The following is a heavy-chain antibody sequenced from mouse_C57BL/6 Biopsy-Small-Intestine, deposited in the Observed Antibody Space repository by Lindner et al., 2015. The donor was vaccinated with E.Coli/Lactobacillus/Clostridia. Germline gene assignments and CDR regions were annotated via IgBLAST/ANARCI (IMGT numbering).Heavy chain of an antibody. CDR3: TTRTYDYAWFAY. Sequence: VQLQESGAELVKPGASVKLSCTASGFNIKDYYIHWVKQRTEQGLEWIGWIDPENGDTEYASKFQGKATITADTSSNTAYLHLSSLTSEDTAVYYCTTRTYDYAWFAYWGQGTLVTVSA. CDR2: IDPENGDT. J-gene: IGHJ3*01. D-gene: IGHD2-4*01. CDR1: GFNIKDYY. V-gene: IGHV14-4*01.